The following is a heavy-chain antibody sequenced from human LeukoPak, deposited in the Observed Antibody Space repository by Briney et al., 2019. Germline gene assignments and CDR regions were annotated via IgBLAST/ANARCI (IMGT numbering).Heavy chain of an antibody. V-gene: IGHV3-15*01. CDR2: LKSKTDGGTT. J-gene: IGHJ4*02. CDR3: TTIGPHPLLYGTFFDY. Sequence: GGSLRLSCAASGFIFNNAWMSWVRQAPGKGLEWVGRLKSKTDGGTTDYAAPVKGRFTISRDDSKSTLYLQMNSLKTEDTAVYYCTTIGPHPLLYGTFFDYWGQGTLVTVSS. CDR1: GFIFNNAW. D-gene: IGHD2/OR15-2a*01.